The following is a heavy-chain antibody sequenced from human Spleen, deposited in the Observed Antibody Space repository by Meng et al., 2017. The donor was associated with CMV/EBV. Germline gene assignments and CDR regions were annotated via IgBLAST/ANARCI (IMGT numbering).Heavy chain of an antibody. CDR1: GGSISSGGYY. CDR3: ATVPHFSSAYYFDH. V-gene: IGHV4-30-4*08. J-gene: IGHJ4*02. CDR2: IYHSGNT. Sequence: SGGSISSGGYYWSWVRQPPGKGLEWIGYIYHSGNTYYNPSLKSRLSISVDTSKNQFSLKVYSVTAADTAVYYCATVPHFSSAYYFDHWGQGTLVTVSS. D-gene: IGHD3-3*02.